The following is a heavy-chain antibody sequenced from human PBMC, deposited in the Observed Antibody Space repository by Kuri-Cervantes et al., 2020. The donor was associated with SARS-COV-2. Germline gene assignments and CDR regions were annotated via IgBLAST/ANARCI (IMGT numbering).Heavy chain of an antibody. CDR1: GFTFSRYA. V-gene: IGHV3-21*01. Sequence: ETLSLTCTVSGFTFSRYAIHWVRQAPGKGLGWVSSISSSSSYIYYADSVKGRFTISRDNAKNSLYLQMNSLRAEDTAVYYCARQWELPNLGDFDYWGQGTLVTVSS. CDR3: ARQWELPNLGDFDY. D-gene: IGHD1-26*01. J-gene: IGHJ4*02. CDR2: ISSSSSYI.